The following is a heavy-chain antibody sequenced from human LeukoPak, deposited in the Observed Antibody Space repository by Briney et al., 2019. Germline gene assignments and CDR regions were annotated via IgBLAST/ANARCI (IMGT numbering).Heavy chain of an antibody. Sequence: ASVKVSCKASGYTFTSYDINWVRQAPGQGLEWMGWISAYNGNTNYAQKFQGRVTMTTDTSTSTAYMELRSLTSDDTAVYYCARAALGIAVAELYWGQGTLVTVSS. CDR1: GYTFTSYD. D-gene: IGHD6-19*01. V-gene: IGHV1-18*01. CDR3: ARAALGIAVAELY. J-gene: IGHJ4*02. CDR2: ISAYNGNT.